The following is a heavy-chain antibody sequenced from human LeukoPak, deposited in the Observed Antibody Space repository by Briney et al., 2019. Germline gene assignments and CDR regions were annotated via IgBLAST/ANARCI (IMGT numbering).Heavy chain of an antibody. J-gene: IGHJ5*02. Sequence: GGSLRLSCAASGFTFSDYYMSWIRQAPGKGLEWVSYISCSGSTIYYADSVKGRFTISRDNSKNTLYLQMNSLRAEDTAVYYCARGDCSSTSCYYFTWGQGTLVTVTS. CDR3: ARGDCSSTSCYYFT. D-gene: IGHD2-2*01. CDR2: ISCSGSTI. V-gene: IGHV3-11*04. CDR1: GFTFSDYY.